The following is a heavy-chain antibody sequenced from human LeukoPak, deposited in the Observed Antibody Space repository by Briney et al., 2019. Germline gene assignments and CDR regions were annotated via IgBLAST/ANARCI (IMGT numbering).Heavy chain of an antibody. Sequence: ASVKVSCKASGYTFTGYYMHWVRQAPGQGLKWMGWINPNSGGTNYAQKFQGRVTMTRDTSISTAYMELSRLRSDDTAVYYCAREFGDSSGWYHKNWFDPWGQGTLVTVSS. J-gene: IGHJ5*02. CDR2: INPNSGGT. CDR3: AREFGDSSGWYHKNWFDP. CDR1: GYTFTGYY. V-gene: IGHV1-2*02. D-gene: IGHD6-19*01.